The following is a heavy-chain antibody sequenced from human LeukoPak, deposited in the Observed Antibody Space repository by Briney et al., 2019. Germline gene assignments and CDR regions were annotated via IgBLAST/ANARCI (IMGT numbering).Heavy chain of an antibody. J-gene: IGHJ4*02. Sequence: SETLSLTCTVSGGSISSGGYYWSWIRQHPGKGLEWIGYIYYSGSTYYNPSLKSRVTISVDTSKNRFSLKLSSVTAADTAVYYCARGSYAMTTVTTGDYWGQGTLVTVSS. CDR2: IYYSGST. CDR3: ARGSYAMTTVTTGDY. CDR1: GGSISSGGYY. D-gene: IGHD4-17*01. V-gene: IGHV4-31*03.